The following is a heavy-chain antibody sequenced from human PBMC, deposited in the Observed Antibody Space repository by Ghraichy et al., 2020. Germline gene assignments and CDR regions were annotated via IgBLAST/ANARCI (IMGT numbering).Heavy chain of an antibody. Sequence: GGSLRLSCAASGFTFSSYAMSWVRQAPGKGLEWVSAISGSGGSTYYADSVKGRFTLSGDNSQNTLYLQMNSLRAEDTAVYYCAKVRSKSLLPYYFDYWGQGTLVTVS. J-gene: IGHJ4*02. CDR2: ISGSGGST. V-gene: IGHV3-23*01. D-gene: IGHD3-22*01. CDR1: GFTFSSYA. CDR3: AKVRSKSLLPYYFDY.